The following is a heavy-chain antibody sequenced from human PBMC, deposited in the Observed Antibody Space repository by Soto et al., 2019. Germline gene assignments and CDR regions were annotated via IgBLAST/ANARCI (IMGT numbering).Heavy chain of an antibody. V-gene: IGHV4-59*01. J-gene: IGHJ6*03. Sequence: PSETLSLTCTVSGGSISTYYGSWVRQPPGKGLEWIGYVYYSGSTNYNPSLKSRVTISVDTSKNQFSLKLTSVTAADTAMYYCARGGRSAYYYYMGVWGKGTTVTSP. CDR2: VYYSGST. CDR3: ARGGRSAYYYYMGV. CDR1: GGSISTYY.